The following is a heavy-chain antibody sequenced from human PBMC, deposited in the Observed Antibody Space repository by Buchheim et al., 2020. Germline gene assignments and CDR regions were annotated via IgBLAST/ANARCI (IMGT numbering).Heavy chain of an antibody. V-gene: IGHV3-7*01. J-gene: IGHJ5*02. D-gene: IGHD3-22*01. CDR3: ARRQSSGYYWFDP. Sequence: EVQLVESGGGWVQPGGSLRLSCAASEFTFSTYWMSWVRQAPGKGLEWVANIKGDGSEKYYVDSVKGRFTISRDNAKNSLYLQMNSLRAEDTAVYYCARRQSSGYYWFDPWGQGTL. CDR1: EFTFSTYW. CDR2: IKGDGSEK.